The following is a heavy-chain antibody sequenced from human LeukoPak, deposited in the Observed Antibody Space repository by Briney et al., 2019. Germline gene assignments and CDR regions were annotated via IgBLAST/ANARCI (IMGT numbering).Heavy chain of an antibody. CDR2: ISSGGNTI. Sequence: PGGSLRLSCAASGFTFSSYEMNWVRQAPAKGLEWVSYISSGGNTIYYADSVKGRFTISRDNAKNSLYLQMNSLRAEDTAVYYCAREGTAMVSFDYWGQGTLVTVSS. CDR1: GFTFSSYE. V-gene: IGHV3-48*03. CDR3: AREGTAMVSFDY. D-gene: IGHD5-18*01. J-gene: IGHJ4*02.